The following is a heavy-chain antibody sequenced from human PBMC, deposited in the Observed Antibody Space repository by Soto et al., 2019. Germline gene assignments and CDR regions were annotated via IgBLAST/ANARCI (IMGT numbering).Heavy chain of an antibody. V-gene: IGHV4-30-2*01. CDR2: IYHNGIT. Sequence: SLSPTCSVSGASISRGGSSWSWIRQAPGTGLEWIGYIYHNGITNYNPSLKSRVTVSVDKSQNQFSLSLNFVTAADTDVYYCARGLAVRGSYGLDVWGQGTKVTVYS. D-gene: IGHD3-10*01. CDR3: ARGLAVRGSYGLDV. CDR1: GASISRGGSS. J-gene: IGHJ6*02.